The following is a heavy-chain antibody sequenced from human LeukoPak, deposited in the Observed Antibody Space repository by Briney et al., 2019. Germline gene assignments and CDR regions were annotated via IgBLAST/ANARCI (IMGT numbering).Heavy chain of an antibody. D-gene: IGHD4-11*01. Sequence: GGSLRLSCAASGFTFSSYAMSWVRQAPGKGLEWVSGISTSGGNTDYADSVKGRFTISRDNAKNSLYLYMNSLRADDTAVYYCARGLSTVTSAHFDYWGQGTLVTVSS. V-gene: IGHV3-21*01. J-gene: IGHJ4*02. CDR3: ARGLSTVTSAHFDY. CDR1: GFTFSSYA. CDR2: ISTSGGNT.